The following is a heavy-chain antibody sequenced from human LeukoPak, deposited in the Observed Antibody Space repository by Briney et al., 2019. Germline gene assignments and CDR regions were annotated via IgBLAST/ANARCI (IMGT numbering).Heavy chain of an antibody. D-gene: IGHD6-13*01. CDR1: GGSISSISYY. J-gene: IGHJ4*02. Sequence: SVTLSLTCTVSGGSISSISYYWGWIHKPPGKGLEWIGSIYSGSTYYNPSLKSRGTISVDTSKNQFSLKLSSVTAADTAVYYCARRGGNWYFDHWGQGTLVTVSS. V-gene: IGHV4-39*01. CDR2: IYSGST. CDR3: ARRGGNWYFDH.